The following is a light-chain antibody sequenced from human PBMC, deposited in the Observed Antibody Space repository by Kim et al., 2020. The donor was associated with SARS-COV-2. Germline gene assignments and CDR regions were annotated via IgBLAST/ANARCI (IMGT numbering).Light chain of an antibody. J-gene: IGLJ2*01. CDR3: SSSSV. V-gene: IGLV2-14*03. CDR1: SSDVGGYNY. CDR2: DVS. Sequence: VSWSPGHSITISCTGTSSDVGGYNYVSWYQQHPGKAPKLMIYDVSNRPSGVSNRFSGSKSGNTASLTISGLQAEDEADYYCSSSSVFGGGTKLTVL.